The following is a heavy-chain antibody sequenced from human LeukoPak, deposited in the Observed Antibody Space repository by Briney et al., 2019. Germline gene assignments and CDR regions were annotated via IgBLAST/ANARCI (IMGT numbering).Heavy chain of an antibody. CDR2: IKEDGSER. CDR3: SWSGEAD. CDR1: EFSPISHW. J-gene: IGHJ4*02. Sequence: GGSLRPSCTASEFSPISHWMTWVRRAPGKGLEWVADIKEDGSERYYVDSVKGRFTISRDKAKNSVFLQMNGLRAEDTAVYYCSWSGEADWGQGTLVTVSS. V-gene: IGHV3-7*01. D-gene: IGHD1-26*01.